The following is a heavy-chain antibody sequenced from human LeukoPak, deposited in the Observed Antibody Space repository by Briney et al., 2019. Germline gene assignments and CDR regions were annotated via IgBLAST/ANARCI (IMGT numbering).Heavy chain of an antibody. CDR1: GYTFTRYY. J-gene: IGHJ5*02. Sequence: ASVKVSCKTSGYTFTRYYIHWVRQAPGQGLQWMGWINPHSGDTNYAQNSQGRVSMTRDTSISTAYMELSRLRSDDTAVYYCATLKAGCSSTSCYAVPPYNWFDPWGQGTLVTVSS. CDR2: INPHSGDT. CDR3: ATLKAGCSSTSCYAVPPYNWFDP. D-gene: IGHD2-2*01. V-gene: IGHV1-2*02.